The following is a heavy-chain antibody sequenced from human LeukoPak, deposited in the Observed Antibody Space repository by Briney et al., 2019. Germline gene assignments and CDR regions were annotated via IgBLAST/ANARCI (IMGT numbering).Heavy chain of an antibody. CDR2: IYYSGST. CDR3: ARDRKGRNDAFDI. Sequence: SETLSLTCTVSGGSLSSGGYYWSWIRQHPGKGLEWIGYIYYSGSTYYNPSLKSRVTISVDTSKNQFSLKLSSVTAADTAVYYCARDRKGRNDAFDIWGQGTMVTVSS. J-gene: IGHJ3*02. V-gene: IGHV4-31*03. CDR1: GGSLSSGGYY.